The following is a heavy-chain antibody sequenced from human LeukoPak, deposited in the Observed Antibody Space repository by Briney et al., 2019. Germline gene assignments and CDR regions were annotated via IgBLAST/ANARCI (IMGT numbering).Heavy chain of an antibody. J-gene: IGHJ5*02. Sequence: SVKVSCKASGGTFSSYAISWVRQAPGLGLEWMGGIIPIFGTANYAQKFQGRVTITADESTSTAYMELSSLRSEDTAVYYCATSRDGDDYDILTGERWFDPWGQGTLVTVSS. CDR2: IIPIFGTA. V-gene: IGHV1-69*01. D-gene: IGHD3-9*01. CDR1: GGTFSSYA. CDR3: ATSRDGDDYDILTGERWFDP.